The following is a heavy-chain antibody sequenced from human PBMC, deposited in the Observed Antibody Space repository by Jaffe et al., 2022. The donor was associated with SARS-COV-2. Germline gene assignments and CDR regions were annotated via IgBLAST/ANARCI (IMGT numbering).Heavy chain of an antibody. V-gene: IGHV3-30*04. CDR3: ARGSITMVRGGSGTPNFDY. D-gene: IGHD3-10*01. Sequence: QVQLVESGGGVVQPGRSLRLSCAASGFTFSSYAMHWVRQAPGKGLEWVAVISYDGSNKYYADSVKGRFTISRDNSKNTLYLQMNSLRAEDTAVYYCARGSITMVRGGSGTPNFDYWGQGTLVTVSS. J-gene: IGHJ4*02. CDR2: ISYDGSNK. CDR1: GFTFSSYA.